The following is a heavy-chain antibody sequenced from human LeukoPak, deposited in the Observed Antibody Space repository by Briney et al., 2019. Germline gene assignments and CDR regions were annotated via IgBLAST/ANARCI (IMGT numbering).Heavy chain of an antibody. CDR3: AREASGTVTTSN. CDR1: GGSISSGGYY. V-gene: IGHV4-31*03. D-gene: IGHD4-17*01. Sequence: SETLSLTCTVSGGSISSGGYYWSWIRQHPGKGLEWIGYIYYSGSTYYNPSLKSRVTISVDTSKNQFSLKLSSVIAADTAVYYCAREASGTVTTSNWGQGTLVTVSS. CDR2: IYYSGST. J-gene: IGHJ4*02.